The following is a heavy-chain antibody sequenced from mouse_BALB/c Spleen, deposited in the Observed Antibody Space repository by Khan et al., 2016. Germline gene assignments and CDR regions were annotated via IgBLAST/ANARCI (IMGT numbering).Heavy chain of an antibody. D-gene: IGHD1-1*01. CDR3: ARLYDSTYWYFDV. CDR2: IFPGDGST. CDR1: GYTFTSYD. Sequence: QVQLQQSGAELVKPGASVKLSCKASGYTFTSYDINWVRQRPEQGLEWIGWIFPGDGSTKYNEKFKGKAPLTKDKSSSTVYMQLSRLTSEDAAVYFGARLYDSTYWYFDVWGAGTTVTVSS. V-gene: IGHV1-85*01. J-gene: IGHJ1*01.